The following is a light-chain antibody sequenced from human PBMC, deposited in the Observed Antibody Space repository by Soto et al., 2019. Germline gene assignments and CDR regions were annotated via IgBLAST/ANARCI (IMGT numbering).Light chain of an antibody. V-gene: IGKV3D-20*02. CDR2: GAS. CDR3: QQRSDWRLS. J-gene: IGKJ4*01. Sequence: EIVLTQSPGTLSLSPGERATLSCRASQSVSSNYLAWYQQKPGQAPRLLIYGASSRATGIPDMFSGSGSGTDFTLTISRLEPEDFAVYYCQQRSDWRLSFGGGTKVEIK. CDR1: QSVSSNY.